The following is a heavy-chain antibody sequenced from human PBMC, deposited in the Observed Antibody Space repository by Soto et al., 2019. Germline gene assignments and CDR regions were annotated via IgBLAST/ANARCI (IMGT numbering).Heavy chain of an antibody. CDR3: AKVGSGVPQYMDV. Sequence: SVKVSCKASGGTFSSYTISWVRQAPGQGLEWMGRIIPILDIGNYAQKFQGRVTITADKSTSTAYMELSSLRSEYMSVYYCAKVGSGVPQYMDVWGKGTTVNVSS. D-gene: IGHD2-15*01. CDR1: GGTFSSYT. CDR2: IIPILDIG. V-gene: IGHV1-69*02. J-gene: IGHJ6*03.